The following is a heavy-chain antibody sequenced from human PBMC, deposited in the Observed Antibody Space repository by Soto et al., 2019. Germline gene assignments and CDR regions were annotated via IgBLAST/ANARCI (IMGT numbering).Heavy chain of an antibody. V-gene: IGHV3-74*01. D-gene: IGHD3-22*01. CDR2: INSDGSST. CDR1: GFTFSRYW. J-gene: IGHJ5*02. Sequence: PGGSLRLSCAASGFTFSRYWMHWVRQAPGKGLVWVSRINSDGSSTTYADSVKGRFTISRDNAKNTLYLQMKSLRAEDTAVYYCARDKGGGVVALYYDSEFDPWGQ. CDR3: ARDKGGGVVALYYDSEFDP.